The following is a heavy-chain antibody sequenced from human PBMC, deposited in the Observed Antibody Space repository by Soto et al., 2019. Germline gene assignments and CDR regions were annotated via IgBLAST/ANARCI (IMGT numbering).Heavy chain of an antibody. CDR2: ISSNGGST. D-gene: IGHD2-2*01. Sequence: GGSLRLSCAASGFTFSSYAMHWVRQAPGKGLEYVSAISSNGGSTYYANSVKGRFTISRDNSKNTLYLQMGSLRAEDMAVYYCARRDIVVVPAGNYYYMDVWGKGTTVTVSS. CDR1: GFTFSSYA. CDR3: ARRDIVVVPAGNYYYMDV. V-gene: IGHV3-64*01. J-gene: IGHJ6*03.